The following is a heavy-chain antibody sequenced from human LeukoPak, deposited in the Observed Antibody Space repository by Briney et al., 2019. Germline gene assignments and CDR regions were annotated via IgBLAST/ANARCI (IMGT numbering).Heavy chain of an antibody. CDR2: ISAYNGNT. CDR1: GYTFTSYG. V-gene: IGHV1-18*01. J-gene: IGHJ4*02. CDR3: ARLYDFWSGYFLYYFDY. Sequence: ASVKVSSKASGYTFTSYGISWVRQAPGQGLEWMGWISAYNGNTNYAQKLQGRVTMTTDTSTSTAYMELRSLRSDDTAVYYCARLYDFWSGYFLYYFDYWGQGTLVTVSS. D-gene: IGHD3-3*01.